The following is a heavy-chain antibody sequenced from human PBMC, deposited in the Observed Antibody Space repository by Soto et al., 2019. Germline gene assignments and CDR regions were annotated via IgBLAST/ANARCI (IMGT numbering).Heavy chain of an antibody. V-gene: IGHV4-30-2*02. Sequence: SETLSLTCAVSGGSISSGGYSWSWIRQPPGKGLEWIGYIYHSGSTYYNPSLKSRVTISVDTSKNQFSLKLSSVTAADTAVYYCARYSTENCSGGSCYSPDNWFDPWGQGTLVTVSS. CDR2: IYHSGST. CDR3: ARYSTENCSGGSCYSPDNWFDP. CDR1: GGSISSGGYS. J-gene: IGHJ5*02. D-gene: IGHD2-15*01.